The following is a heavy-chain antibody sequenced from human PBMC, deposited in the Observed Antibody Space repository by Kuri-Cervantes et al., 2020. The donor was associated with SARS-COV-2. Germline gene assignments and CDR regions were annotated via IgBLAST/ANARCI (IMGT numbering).Heavy chain of an antibody. J-gene: IGHJ4*02. CDR2: INPNSGGT. Sequence: ASVKVSCKASGYTFTSYAMHWVRQAPGQGLEWMGWINPNSGGTNYAQKFQGWVTMTRDTSISTAYMELSRLRSDDTAVYYCARGDKEDFDYWGQGTLVTVSS. CDR3: ARGDKEDFDY. V-gene: IGHV1-2*04. CDR1: GYTFTSYA.